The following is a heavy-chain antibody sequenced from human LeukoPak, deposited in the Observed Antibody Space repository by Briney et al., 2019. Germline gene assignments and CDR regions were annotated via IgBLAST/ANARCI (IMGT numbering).Heavy chain of an antibody. V-gene: IGHV3-30*04. Sequence: GGSLRLSCAASGFTFSSYAMHWVRQAPGKGLEWVAVISYDGSNKYYADSVKGRFTISRDNSKNTLYLQMNSLRAEDTAVYYCARDRSSGYERDFDYWGQGTLVTVSS. CDR3: ARDRSSGYERDFDY. J-gene: IGHJ4*02. D-gene: IGHD5-12*01. CDR2: ISYDGSNK. CDR1: GFTFSSYA.